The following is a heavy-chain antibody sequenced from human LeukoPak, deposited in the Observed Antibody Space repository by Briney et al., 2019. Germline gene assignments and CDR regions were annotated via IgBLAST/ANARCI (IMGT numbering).Heavy chain of an antibody. CDR3: ASLRTEVHYYYYGMDV. V-gene: IGHV4-59*01. CDR1: GDSISTYY. CDR2: IYHSGST. Sequence: SETLSLTCTVSGDSISTYYWNWMRQPPGKGLEWIGYIYHSGSTNYNPSLKSRVTISVDTSKNQFSLKLSSVTAADTAVYYCASLRTEVHYYYYGMDVWGQGTTVTVSS. J-gene: IGHJ6*02. D-gene: IGHD1-1*01.